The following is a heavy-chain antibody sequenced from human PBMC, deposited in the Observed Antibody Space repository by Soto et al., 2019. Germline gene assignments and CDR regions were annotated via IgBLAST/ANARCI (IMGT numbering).Heavy chain of an antibody. CDR3: VRDGTKTLRDWFDP. CDR1: GASISGFY. CDR2: IYATGTT. J-gene: IGHJ5*02. Sequence: SETLSLTGTVSGASISGFYCSWIRKSAGKGLEWIGRIYATGTTDYNPSLKSRVMMSVDTSKKQFSLKLRSVTAADTAVYYCVRDGTKTLRDWFDPCGQGISVTVSS. V-gene: IGHV4-4*07. D-gene: IGHD1-1*01.